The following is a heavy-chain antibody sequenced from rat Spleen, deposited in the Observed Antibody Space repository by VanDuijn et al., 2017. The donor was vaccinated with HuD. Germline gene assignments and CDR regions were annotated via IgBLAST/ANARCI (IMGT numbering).Heavy chain of an antibody. CDR1: GFSLTSYG. V-gene: IGHV2-77*01. CDR2: IWTGGST. D-gene: IGHD1-2*01. CDR3: ARDPYSRPFDY. Sequence: QVQMKETGPGLVQTTQTLTVTCTVSGFSLTSYGVHWVRQAPGKGLEWMGVIWTGGSTDYNSALKSRLTISRDTSKSQVFLKMNSLQTEDTATYYCARDPYSRPFDYWGQGVMVTVSS. J-gene: IGHJ2*01.